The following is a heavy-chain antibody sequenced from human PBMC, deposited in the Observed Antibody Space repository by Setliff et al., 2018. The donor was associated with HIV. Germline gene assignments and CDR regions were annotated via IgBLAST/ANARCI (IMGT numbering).Heavy chain of an antibody. V-gene: IGHV1-69*13. D-gene: IGHD3-22*01. J-gene: IGHJ6*03. CDR2: IIPISGTT. Sequence: ASVKVSCKASGYTFTSYVMHWVRQAPGQGLEWMGGIIPISGTTHYAQKFQGRVTVTADESTSTAYMQLSSLRSDDTAVYYCARGRNYDSSGYGDYYYYMDVWGKGTTVTVSS. CDR1: GYTFTSYV. CDR3: ARGRNYDSSGYGDYYYYMDV.